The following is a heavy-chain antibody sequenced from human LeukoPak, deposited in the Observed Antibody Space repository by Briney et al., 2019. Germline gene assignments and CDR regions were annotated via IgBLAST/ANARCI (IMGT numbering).Heavy chain of an antibody. CDR3: ARDLDYFDSSGYFFDI. J-gene: IGHJ3*02. Sequence: SETLSLTCTVSGGSISSYYWSWIRQPPGKGLEWIGYIYYSGGTDYNPSLQSRVTISADTSNHQLSLKLSSVTAADTAVYYCARDLDYFDSSGYFFDIWGQGTMVTVSS. D-gene: IGHD3-22*01. V-gene: IGHV4-59*01. CDR1: GGSISSYY. CDR2: IYYSGGT.